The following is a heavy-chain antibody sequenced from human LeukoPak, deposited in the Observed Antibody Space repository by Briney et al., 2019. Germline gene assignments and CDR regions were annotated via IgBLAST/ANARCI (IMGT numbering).Heavy chain of an antibody. CDR1: GFTVSSNY. D-gene: IGHD3-22*01. J-gene: IGHJ4*02. V-gene: IGHV3-66*01. CDR2: IYSGGST. CDR3: ARRHYYDSSGYLGFDY. Sequence: GGSLRLSCAASGFTVSSNYMSWVRQAPGKGLEWVSVIYSGGSTHYADSVKGRFTISRDNAKNSLYLQMNSLRAEDTAVYYCARRHYYDSSGYLGFDYWGQGTLVTVSS.